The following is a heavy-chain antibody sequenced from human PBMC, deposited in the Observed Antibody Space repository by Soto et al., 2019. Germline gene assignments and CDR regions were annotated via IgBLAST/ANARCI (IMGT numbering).Heavy chain of an antibody. CDR2: IGTKADT. J-gene: IGHJ3*02. Sequence: GGSLRLSCATSGFDFNNYDMFWVRQPTGKGLEWVSAIGTKADTFYPDSVKGRFTISRENARNSLYLQMNSLRAGDTGVYYCARSPSGSYPSGNALDIWGQGTMVTVS. D-gene: IGHD1-26*01. V-gene: IGHV3-13*01. CDR3: ARSPSGSYPSGNALDI. CDR1: GFDFNNYD.